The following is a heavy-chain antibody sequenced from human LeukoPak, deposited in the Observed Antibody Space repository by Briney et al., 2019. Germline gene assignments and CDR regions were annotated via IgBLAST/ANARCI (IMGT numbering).Heavy chain of an antibody. D-gene: IGHD3-3*01. V-gene: IGHV3-53*01. CDR3: ARGWSVKKCYVHY. CDR1: GFTVSSNY. CDR2: IYSGGEI. J-gene: IGHJ4*02. Sequence: GGSLRLSCAASGFTVSSNYMNWVRQAPEEGLEWVSVIYSGGEIYYAGSVKGRFTTSQDSSKNTLYLQMNRLRVEDTAVYFCARGWSVKKCYVHYWGQGTLVTVSS.